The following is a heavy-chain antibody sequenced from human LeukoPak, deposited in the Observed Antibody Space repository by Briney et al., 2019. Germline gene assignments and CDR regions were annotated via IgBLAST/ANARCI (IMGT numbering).Heavy chain of an antibody. J-gene: IGHJ4*02. CDR3: ATERLTGSPDY. Sequence: PSETLSLTCTVSGGSISSYYWSWIRQPAGKGLEWIGRIYTSGSSKYNPSLKSRVTMSVDTSKNQFSLKLSSVTAADTAVYYCATERLTGSPDYWGQGTLVTVSS. V-gene: IGHV4-4*07. CDR1: GGSISSYY. D-gene: IGHD1-1*01. CDR2: IYTSGSS.